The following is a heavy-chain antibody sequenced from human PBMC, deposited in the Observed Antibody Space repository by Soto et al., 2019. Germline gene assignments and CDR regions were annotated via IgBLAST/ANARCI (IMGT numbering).Heavy chain of an antibody. V-gene: IGHV4-31*03. CDR1: GGSISSGGYY. CDR2: IYYSGST. D-gene: IGHD2-15*01. J-gene: IGHJ6*02. Sequence: SETLSLTCTVSGGSISSGGYYWSWIRQHPGKGLEWIGYIYYSGSTYYNPSLKSRVTISVDTSKNRFSLKLSSVTAADTAVYYCARDPVVDLWYYYGMDVWGQGTTVTVSS. CDR3: ARDPVVDLWYYYGMDV.